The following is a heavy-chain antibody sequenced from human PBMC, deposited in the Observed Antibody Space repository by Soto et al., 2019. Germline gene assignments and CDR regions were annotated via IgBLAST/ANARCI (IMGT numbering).Heavy chain of an antibody. V-gene: IGHV1-18*01. J-gene: IGHJ6*02. D-gene: IGHD3-22*01. Sequence: ASVKVSCKASGYTFTSYGISWVRQAPGQGLEWMGWISAYNGNTNYAQKLQGRVTMTTDTSTSTAYMEMRSLRSDNTAVYFCSRGYYYDSSGYYRDYYYYGMDVWGQGTTVTVSS. CDR1: GYTFTSYG. CDR3: SRGYYYDSSGYYRDYYYYGMDV. CDR2: ISAYNGNT.